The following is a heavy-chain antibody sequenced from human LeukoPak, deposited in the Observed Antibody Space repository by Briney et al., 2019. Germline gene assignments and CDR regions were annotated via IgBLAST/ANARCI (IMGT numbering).Heavy chain of an antibody. V-gene: IGHV3-48*03. CDR3: ARRYSSDY. J-gene: IGHJ4*02. Sequence: AGSLTLSCAAYGFTFSSYEMNWVRQAPGKGLEWVSYISSSGSTIYYADSVKGRFTISRDNAKNSLYLQMNSLRAEDTAVYYCARRYSSDYWGQGTLVTVSS. CDR1: GFTFSSYE. D-gene: IGHD6-13*01. CDR2: ISSSGSTI.